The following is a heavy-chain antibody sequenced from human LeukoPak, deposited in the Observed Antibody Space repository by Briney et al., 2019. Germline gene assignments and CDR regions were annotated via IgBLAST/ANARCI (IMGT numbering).Heavy chain of an antibody. CDR3: ARLMGRTAAVDAFDI. CDR1: GFTVSSNF. D-gene: IGHD1-1*01. V-gene: IGHV3-53*01. CDR2: IYSGGST. Sequence: PGGSLRLSCAASGFTVSSNFMSWVRQAPGKGLEWASVIYSGGSTYYADSLKGRFTISRDNSKNTLYLQMNSLRAEDTAVYYCARLMGRTAAVDAFDIWGQGTMVTVSS. J-gene: IGHJ3*02.